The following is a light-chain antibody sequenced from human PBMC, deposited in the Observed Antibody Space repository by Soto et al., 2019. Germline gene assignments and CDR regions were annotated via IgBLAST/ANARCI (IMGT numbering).Light chain of an antibody. CDR2: YVD. J-gene: IGLJ1*01. CDR1: SRDVGAYDY. CDR3: CSSADGSIYF. Sequence: QSVLTQPASVSGSPGQSITISCTGTSRDVGAYDYVSWYLQYPDKAPQLLIYYVDHRPSGVSSRFSGSKSGNTASLTISGLQAEDEGDYYCCSSADGSIYFFGGGTKVTVL. V-gene: IGLV2-14*03.